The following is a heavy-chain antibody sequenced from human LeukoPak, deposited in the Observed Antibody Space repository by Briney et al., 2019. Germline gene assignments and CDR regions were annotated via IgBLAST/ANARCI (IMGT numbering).Heavy chain of an antibody. CDR3: ARDLGNSGWYTFDY. Sequence: PSQTLSLTCAISGDSDSSNNGAWNWIRQSPSRGLEWLGRTYYRSKWYSDYAVSMGGRITINPDTSKNHFSLQLNSVTPDDTAVYYCARDLGNSGWYTFDYWGQGTLVTVSS. CDR2: TYYRSKWYS. D-gene: IGHD6-19*01. J-gene: IGHJ4*02. V-gene: IGHV6-1*01. CDR1: GDSDSSNNGA.